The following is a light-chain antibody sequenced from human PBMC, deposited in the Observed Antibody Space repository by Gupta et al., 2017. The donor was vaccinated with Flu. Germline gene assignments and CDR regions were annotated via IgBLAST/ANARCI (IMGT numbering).Light chain of an antibody. V-gene: IGLV2-14*02. Sequence: RPSGVSNRFSGSKSGNTASLTISGLQAEDAGDYYCSSYAGSSTSVFGTGTKVTVL. J-gene: IGLJ1*01. CDR3: SSYAGSSTSV.